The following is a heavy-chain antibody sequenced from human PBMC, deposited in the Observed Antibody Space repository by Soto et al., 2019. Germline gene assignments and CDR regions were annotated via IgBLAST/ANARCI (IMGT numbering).Heavy chain of an antibody. CDR1: GGSISSSSYY. V-gene: IGHV4-39*01. J-gene: IGHJ4*02. D-gene: IGHD5-18*01. CDR2: IYYSGST. Sequence: SETLSLTCTVSGGSISSSSYYWGWIRQPPGKGLEWIGSIYYSGSTYYNPSLKSRVTISVDTSKNQFSLKLSSVTAADTAVYYCAVDTAMVKDEWGQGTLVTVSS. CDR3: AVDTAMVKDE.